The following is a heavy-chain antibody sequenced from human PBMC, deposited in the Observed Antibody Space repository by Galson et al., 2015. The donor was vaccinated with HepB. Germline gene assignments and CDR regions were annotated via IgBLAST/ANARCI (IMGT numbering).Heavy chain of an antibody. V-gene: IGHV3-23*01. CDR2: ITSNGGRA. J-gene: IGHJ4*02. CDR1: GFTFSRYA. D-gene: IGHD2-8*01. CDR3: AKDGIMVANNPYQLHF. Sequence: SLRLSCAASGFTFSRYAMTWVRQAPGQGLEWISSITSNGGRAFYTNYVKGRFTITRDNSRNTVVLQLSSLRPEDTAVYYCAKDGIMVANNPYQLHFWGQGTLVSVSS.